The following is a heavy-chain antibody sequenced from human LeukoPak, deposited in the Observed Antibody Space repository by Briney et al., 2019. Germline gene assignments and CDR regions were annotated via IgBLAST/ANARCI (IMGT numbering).Heavy chain of an antibody. V-gene: IGHV1-18*01. CDR1: GYTFTSYG. Sequence: ASVKVSCKASGYTFTSYGISWVRQAPGQGLEWMGWISAYNGNTNYAQKFQGRVTITADESTSTAYMELSSLRSEDTAVYYCDAFDIWGQGTMVTVSS. J-gene: IGHJ3*02. CDR2: ISAYNGNT. CDR3: DAFDI.